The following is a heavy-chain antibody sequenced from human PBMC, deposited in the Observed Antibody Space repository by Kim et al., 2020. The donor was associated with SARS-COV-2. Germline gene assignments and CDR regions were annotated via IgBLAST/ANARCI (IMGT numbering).Heavy chain of an antibody. V-gene: IGHV4-4*02. CDR2: IYHSGST. CDR3: ARVRQQLVRVEYYFDY. CDR1: GGSISSSNW. J-gene: IGHJ4*02. Sequence: SETLSLTCAVSGGSISSSNWWSWVRQPPGKGLEWIGEIYHSGSTNYNPSLKSRVTISVDKSKNQFSLKLSSVTAADTAVYYCARVRQQLVRVEYYFDYWGQGTLVTVSS. D-gene: IGHD6-13*01.